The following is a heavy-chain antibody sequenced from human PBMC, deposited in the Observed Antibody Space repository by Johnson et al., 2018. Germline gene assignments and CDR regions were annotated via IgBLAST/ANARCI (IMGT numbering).Heavy chain of an antibody. Sequence: VQLVESGGGLVQXGRSXRLXCAASGFTFDDHAMHWVRLSPGRGLEWVAGISWNSITSGYADSVKGRFTISRDTAKNSLYLQMNSLRVEDKALYYCAKDIASSSSVWHFDLWGRGTLVTVSS. D-gene: IGHD6-6*01. J-gene: IGHJ2*01. CDR3: AKDIASSSSVWHFDL. CDR1: GFTFDDHA. CDR2: ISWNSITS. V-gene: IGHV3-9*01.